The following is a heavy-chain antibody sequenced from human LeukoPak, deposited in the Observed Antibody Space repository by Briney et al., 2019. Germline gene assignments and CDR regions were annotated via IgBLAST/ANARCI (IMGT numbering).Heavy chain of an antibody. D-gene: IGHD6-13*01. CDR2: IYSGGST. V-gene: IGHV3-53*01. CDR1: GFTVSSDS. Sequence: GGSLRLSCTVSGFTVSSDSMSWVRQAPGKGLEWVSFIYSGGSTHYSDSVKGRFTISRDNSKNTLYLQMNSLRAEDTAVYYCAARIAAVLYAFDIWGQGTMVTVSS. CDR3: AARIAAVLYAFDI. J-gene: IGHJ3*02.